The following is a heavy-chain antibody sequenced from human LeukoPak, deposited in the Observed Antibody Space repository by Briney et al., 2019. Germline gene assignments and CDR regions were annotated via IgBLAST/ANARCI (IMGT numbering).Heavy chain of an antibody. CDR1: GYTFISYG. V-gene: IGHV1-18*01. J-gene: IGHJ4*02. Sequence: GASVKVSCKASGYTFISYGISWVRQAPGQGLEWVGWISAYNANTESAQKLQGRVTMTTDTSTSTAYMELRSLRSDDTAVYYCARDISRGWPFDYWGQGTLVTVSS. CDR3: ARDISRGWPFDY. CDR2: ISAYNANT. D-gene: IGHD6-19*01.